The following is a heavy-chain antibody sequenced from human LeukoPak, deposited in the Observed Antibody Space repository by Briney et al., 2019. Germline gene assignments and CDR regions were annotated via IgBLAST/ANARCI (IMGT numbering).Heavy chain of an antibody. V-gene: IGHV4-61*02. Sequence: SETLSLTCTVSGGSISSGSYYWSWIRQPAGKGLEWIGRIYTSGSTNYNPSLKSRVTISVDTSKNQFSLKLSSVTAADTAVYYCAREALYYYDSSGYYLPYYFDYWGQGTLVTVSS. J-gene: IGHJ4*02. CDR1: GGSISSGSYY. D-gene: IGHD3-22*01. CDR3: AREALYYYDSSGYYLPYYFDY. CDR2: IYTSGST.